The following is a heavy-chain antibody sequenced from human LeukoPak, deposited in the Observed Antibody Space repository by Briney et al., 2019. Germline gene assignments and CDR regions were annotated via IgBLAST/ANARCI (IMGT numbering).Heavy chain of an antibody. V-gene: IGHV3-43*02. CDR3: AQCVYSNIYYWFDP. CDR2: ITGNGVST. J-gene: IGHJ5*02. CDR1: GFTLEDYG. Sequence: GGSLRLSCAASGFTLEDYGMHRVRQAPGKGLEWVSLITGNGVSTYYADSVKGRFTISRDNSKNSLYLQMNSLRTEDTALYYCAQCVYSNIYYWFDPWGQGTLVSVSS. D-gene: IGHD6-13*01.